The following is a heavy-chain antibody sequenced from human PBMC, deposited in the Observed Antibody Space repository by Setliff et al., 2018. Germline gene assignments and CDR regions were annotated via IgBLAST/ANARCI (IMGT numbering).Heavy chain of an antibody. CDR2: IYYSGNT. CDR3: ARDGLGAFSLRSMDV. J-gene: IGHJ6*04. D-gene: IGHD3-3*02. CDR1: GGSIRNYY. V-gene: IGHV4-59*01. Sequence: SETLSLTCTVSGGSIRNYYWSWIRQPPGKGLEWIGYIYYSGNTNYNPSLKSRVTISLDTSKNQFSLQLSSVTAADTAVYYCARDGLGAFSLRSMDVWGKGTTVTVSS.